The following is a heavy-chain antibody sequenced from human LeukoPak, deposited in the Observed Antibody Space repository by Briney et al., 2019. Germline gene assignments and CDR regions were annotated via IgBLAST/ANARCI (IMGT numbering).Heavy chain of an antibody. Sequence: ASVKVSCKASGYTFTGYYMHWVRQAPGQGLEWMGWINPNSGGTNYAQKFQGRVTMTRDTSISTAYMELSRLRSDDTAVYYCANGYSSSWSYYYYYYGMDVWGQGTTVTVSS. V-gene: IGHV1-2*02. CDR2: INPNSGGT. D-gene: IGHD6-13*01. CDR3: ANGYSSSWSYYYYYYGMDV. CDR1: GYTFTGYY. J-gene: IGHJ6*02.